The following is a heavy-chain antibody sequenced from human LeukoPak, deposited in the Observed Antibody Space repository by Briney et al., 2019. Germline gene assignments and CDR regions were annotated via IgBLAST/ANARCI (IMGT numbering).Heavy chain of an antibody. J-gene: IGHJ5*02. CDR1: GGSFSGYY. D-gene: IGHD2-21*02. Sequence: SETLSLTCAVYGGSFSGYYWSWIRQPPGKGLEWVGEINHSGSTNYNPSLKSRVTISVDTSKNQFSLKLSSVTAADTAVSYCARGRQHIVVVTADRGWFDPWGQGTLVTVSS. V-gene: IGHV4-34*01. CDR2: INHSGST. CDR3: ARGRQHIVVVTADRGWFDP.